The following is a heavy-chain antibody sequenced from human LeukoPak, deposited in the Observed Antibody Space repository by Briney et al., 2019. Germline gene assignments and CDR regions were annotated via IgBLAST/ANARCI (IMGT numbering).Heavy chain of an antibody. J-gene: IGHJ6*02. CDR3: ARGPYYDILTGSAYGMDV. Sequence: PGGSLRLSCAASGFTVSSNYMSWVRQAPGKGLEWVSVIYSGGSTYYADSVKGRFTISRDNSKNTLYLQMNSLRAEDTAVYYCARGPYYDILTGSAYGMDVWGQGTTVTVSS. CDR2: IYSGGST. CDR1: GFTVSSNY. V-gene: IGHV3-66*01. D-gene: IGHD3-9*01.